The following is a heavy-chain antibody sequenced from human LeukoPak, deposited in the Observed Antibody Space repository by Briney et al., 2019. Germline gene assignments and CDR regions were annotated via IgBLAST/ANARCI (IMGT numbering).Heavy chain of an antibody. J-gene: IGHJ4*02. V-gene: IGHV1-8*01. CDR3: ATAKNIVVVPALDY. CDR1: RYTFTSYD. CDR2: MNPNSGNT. D-gene: IGHD2-2*01. Sequence: ASVKVSCKASRYTFTSYDINWVRQATGQGLEWMGWMNPNSGNTGYAQKFQGRVTMTEDTSTDTAYMELSSLRSEDTAVYYCATAKNIVVVPALDYWGQGTLVTVSS.